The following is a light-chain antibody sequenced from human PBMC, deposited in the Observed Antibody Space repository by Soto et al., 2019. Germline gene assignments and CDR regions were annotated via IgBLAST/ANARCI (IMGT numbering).Light chain of an antibody. CDR2: GAS. V-gene: IGKV3-15*01. Sequence: EIVVTQSPATLSVSPGERATLSCRASQSVSSNLAWYQQKPGQAPRLLIFGASTRATGIPARFSGSGSGTEFTLTISSLQSEDFAVYYCQQCNNWPLTFGGGTKVQI. CDR3: QQCNNWPLT. J-gene: IGKJ4*01. CDR1: QSVSSN.